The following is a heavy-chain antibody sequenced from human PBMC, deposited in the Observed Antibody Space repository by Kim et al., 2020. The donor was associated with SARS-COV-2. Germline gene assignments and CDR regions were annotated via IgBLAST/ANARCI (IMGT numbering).Heavy chain of an antibody. J-gene: IGHJ4*02. D-gene: IGHD1-26*01. V-gene: IGHV3-21*04. Sequence: YSAASVKGRFTIPRDNSQNLVYLQMDNLKVEDTAVYYCARELSGSYSDYWGQGTRVTVSS. CDR3: ARELSGSYSDY.